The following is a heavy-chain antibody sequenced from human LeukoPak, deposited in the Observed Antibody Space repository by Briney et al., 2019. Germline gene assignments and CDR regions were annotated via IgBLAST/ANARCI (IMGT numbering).Heavy chain of an antibody. V-gene: IGHV1-69*13. CDR3: ARGYCSSTSCYPITIHSH. D-gene: IGHD2-2*01. Sequence: SVKVSCKASGGTFSSYAISWVRQAPGQGLEWMGGIIPIFGTANYAQKFQGRVTITADESTSTAYMELSSLRSEDTAVYYCARGYCSSTSCYPITIHSHWGQGALVTVSS. CDR1: GGTFSSYA. J-gene: IGHJ4*02. CDR2: IIPIFGTA.